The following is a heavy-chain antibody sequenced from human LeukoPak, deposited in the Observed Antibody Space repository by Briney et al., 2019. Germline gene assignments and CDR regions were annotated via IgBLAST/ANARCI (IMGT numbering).Heavy chain of an antibody. J-gene: IGHJ4*02. CDR3: ARDGYYGSGSYDH. Sequence: ASVKVSCKASGYTFTGYYMYWVRQAGGQGLEGRGWINPNSGGTIYAQKSHRWVTMARATSISTAYMELSRRRSDDTAVYYCARDGYYGSGSYDHWGQGTLVTVSS. CDR1: GYTFTGYY. D-gene: IGHD3-10*01. CDR2: INPNSGGT. V-gene: IGHV1-2*04.